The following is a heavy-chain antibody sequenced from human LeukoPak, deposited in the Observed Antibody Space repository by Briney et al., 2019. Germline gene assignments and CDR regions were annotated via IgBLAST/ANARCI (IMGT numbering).Heavy chain of an antibody. CDR1: GGSISSGGYS. D-gene: IGHD3-10*01. CDR2: IYHSGST. V-gene: IGHV4-30-2*01. CDR3: ARGPLLWFGDLLSHFDY. J-gene: IGHJ4*02. Sequence: SETLSLTCAVSGGSISSGGYSWSWIRQPPGKGLEWIGYIYHSGSTYYNPSLKSRVTISVDRSKNQFSLKLSSVTAADTAVYYCARGPLLWFGDLLSHFDYWGQGTLVTVSS.